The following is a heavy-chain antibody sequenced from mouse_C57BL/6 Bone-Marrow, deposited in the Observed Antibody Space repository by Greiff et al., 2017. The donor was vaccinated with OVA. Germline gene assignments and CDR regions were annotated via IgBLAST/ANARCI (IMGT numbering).Heavy chain of an antibody. J-gene: IGHJ1*03. CDR2: ISYDGSN. Sequence: EVKLQESGPGLVKPSQSLSLTCSVTGYSITSGYYWNWIRQFPGNKLGWMGYISYDGSNNYNPSLKNRISITRDTSKNQLFLKLNALTTDDTATYYCARELWDFDGWGTGTTVTVSS. CDR3: ARELWDFDG. CDR1: GYSITSGYY. V-gene: IGHV3-6*01.